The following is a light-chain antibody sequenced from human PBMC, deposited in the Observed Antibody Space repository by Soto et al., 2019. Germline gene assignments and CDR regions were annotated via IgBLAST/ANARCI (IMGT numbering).Light chain of an antibody. CDR2: WAS. Sequence: DIVMTQSPDSLAVSLGERATINCKSSQSVLYSSNNKNYLAWYQQKPGQPPKLLIYWASTRESGVPDRFSGGGSGTDFTLTSSSVQAEDVAVYYGQEDYSTPFTLGPGTKVDIK. V-gene: IGKV4-1*01. J-gene: IGKJ3*01. CDR1: QSVLYSSNNKNY. CDR3: QEDYSTPFT.